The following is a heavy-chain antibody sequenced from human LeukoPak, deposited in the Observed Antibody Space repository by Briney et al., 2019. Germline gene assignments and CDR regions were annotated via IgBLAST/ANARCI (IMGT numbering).Heavy chain of an antibody. J-gene: IGHJ5*02. CDR3: ARDWSGVPAAKNWFDP. CDR1: GFTFSSYA. V-gene: IGHV3-30*01. Sequence: PGRSLRLSCAASGFTFSSYAMHWVRQAPGKRLEWVAVISYDGSNKYYADSVKGRFTISRDNSKNTLYLQMNSLRAEDTAVYYCARDWSGVPAAKNWFDPWGQGTLVNVSS. D-gene: IGHD2-2*01. CDR2: ISYDGSNK.